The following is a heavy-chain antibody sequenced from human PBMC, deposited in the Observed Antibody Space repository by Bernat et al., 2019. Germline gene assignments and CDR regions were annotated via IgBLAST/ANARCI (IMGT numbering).Heavy chain of an antibody. CDR2: IYYSGST. D-gene: IGHD4-11*01. CDR3: ARRMTTHYYYGMDV. V-gene: IGHV4-59*08. CDR1: GGSISSYY. Sequence: QVQLQESGPGLVKPSETLSLTCTVSGGSISSYYWSWIRQPPGKGLEWIGYIYYSGSTNYNPSLKSRVTISVDTSKNQFSLKLSSVTAADTAVYYCARRMTTHYYYGMDVWGQGTTVTVSS. J-gene: IGHJ6*02.